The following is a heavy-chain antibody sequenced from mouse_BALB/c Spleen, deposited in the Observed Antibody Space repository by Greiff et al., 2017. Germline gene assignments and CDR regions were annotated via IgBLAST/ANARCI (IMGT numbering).Heavy chain of an antibody. V-gene: IGHV5-17*02. CDR3: ARSVASTFDY. D-gene: IGHD1-3*01. CDR1: GFTFSSFG. Sequence: DVMLVESGGGLVQPGGSRKLSCAASGFTFSSFGMHWVRQAPEKGLEWVAYISSGSSTIYYADTVKGRFTISRDNPKNTLFLQMTSLRSEDTAMYYCARSVASTFDYWGQGTTLTVSS. CDR2: ISSGSSTI. J-gene: IGHJ2*01.